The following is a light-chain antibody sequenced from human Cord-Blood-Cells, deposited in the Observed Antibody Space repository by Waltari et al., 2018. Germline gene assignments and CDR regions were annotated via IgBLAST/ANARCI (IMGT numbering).Light chain of an antibody. J-gene: IGKJ1*01. CDR2: AAS. CDR1: QSISSY. Sequence: DIQMTQSPSSLSASVGDRVTINCRASQSISSYLNWYQQKPGKAPKLLIYAASRLQSGVPSRFSGSGSGTDFTLTISSLQPEDFATYYCQQSYSTPPFGQGTKVEIK. CDR3: QQSYSTPP. V-gene: IGKV1-39*01.